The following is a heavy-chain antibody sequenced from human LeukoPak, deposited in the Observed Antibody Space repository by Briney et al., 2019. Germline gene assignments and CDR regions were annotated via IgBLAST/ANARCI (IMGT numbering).Heavy chain of an antibody. CDR2: ISYDGNNK. CDR3: ARDLGGVVVIAFFDY. J-gene: IGHJ4*02. D-gene: IGHD3-22*01. Sequence: PGGSLRLSCAASGFTFSSYGMHWVRQAPGKGLEWVAFISYDGNNKYYADSVKGRFTISRDNSKNTLYLQMNSLRAEDTAVYYCARDLGGVVVIAFFDYWGQGTLVTVSS. CDR1: GFTFSSYG. V-gene: IGHV3-30*03.